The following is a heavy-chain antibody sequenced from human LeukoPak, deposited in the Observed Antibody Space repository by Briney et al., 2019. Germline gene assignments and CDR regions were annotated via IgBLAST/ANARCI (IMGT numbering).Heavy chain of an antibody. CDR3: ARRTVVRDDAFDI. Sequence: SETLSLTCTVSDGSITSYYWSWIRQPPGKGLEWIAYIHYTGSTNYNPSLKSRVTISVDTSKNQFSLKLSSVTAAGTAVYYCARRTVVRDDAFDIWGQGTMVTVSS. CDR2: IHYTGST. J-gene: IGHJ3*02. D-gene: IGHD4-23*01. V-gene: IGHV4-59*08. CDR1: DGSITSYY.